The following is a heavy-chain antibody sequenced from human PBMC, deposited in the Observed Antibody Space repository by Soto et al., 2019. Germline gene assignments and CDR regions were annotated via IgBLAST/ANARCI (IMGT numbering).Heavy chain of an antibody. CDR3: ARDPSYHSSGYHRPADY. D-gene: IGHD6-19*01. CDR2: IWYDGSNK. CDR1: GFTFTSYG. V-gene: IGHV3-33*01. J-gene: IGHJ4*02. Sequence: GGSLRLSCAASGFTFTSYGMHWVRQAPGKGLEWVAVIWYDGSNKNYADSVKGRFTISRDNSKNTLSLQMNSLRVEDTAVYYCARDPSYHSSGYHRPADYWGQGTQVTVSS.